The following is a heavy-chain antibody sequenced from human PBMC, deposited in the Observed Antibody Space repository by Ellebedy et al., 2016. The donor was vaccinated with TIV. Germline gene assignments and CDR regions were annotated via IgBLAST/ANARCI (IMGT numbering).Heavy chain of an antibody. D-gene: IGHD1-7*01. Sequence: GGSLRLXCAASGGKFSRYYMSWVRQAPGKGLEWISLIGGLDTGTYYADSVKGRFTISRDNSKDTLYLQMNSLRAEDTAVYYCARRGRGTVGFDNWGQGTLVTVSS. J-gene: IGHJ4*02. V-gene: IGHV3-23*03. CDR1: GGKFSRYY. CDR2: IGGLDTGT. CDR3: ARRGRGTVGFDN.